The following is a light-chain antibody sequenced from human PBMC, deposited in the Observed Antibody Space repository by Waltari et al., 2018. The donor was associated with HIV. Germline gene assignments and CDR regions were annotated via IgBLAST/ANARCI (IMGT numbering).Light chain of an antibody. CDR3: CSYAGRSTLEV. V-gene: IGLV2-23*02. J-gene: IGLJ2*01. CDR2: EVN. Sequence: SALTQPDSVSGSPGQSITISCTGTSSDVGAYYLVSWYQQHPGKAPKFIIYEVNKRPSEVSIRFSGSKSGNTASLTISGLQAEDEADYYCCSYAGRSTLEVFGGGTKVTVL. CDR1: SSDVGAYYL.